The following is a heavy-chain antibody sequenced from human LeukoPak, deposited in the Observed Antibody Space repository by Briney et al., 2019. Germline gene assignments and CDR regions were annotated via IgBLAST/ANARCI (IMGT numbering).Heavy chain of an antibody. V-gene: IGHV3-21*01. Sequence: PGGSLRLSCAASGFTFSSYSMNWVRQAPGKGLEGVSSISSSSYIYYADSVKGRFTISRDNAKNSLYLQMNSLRAEDTAVYYCARDPRVDTDAFDIWGQGTMVTVSS. J-gene: IGHJ3*02. CDR3: ARDPRVDTDAFDI. CDR1: GFTFSSYS. CDR2: ISSSSYI. D-gene: IGHD5-18*01.